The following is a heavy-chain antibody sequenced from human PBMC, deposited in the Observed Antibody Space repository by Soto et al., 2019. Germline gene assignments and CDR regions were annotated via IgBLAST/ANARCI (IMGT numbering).Heavy chain of an antibody. D-gene: IGHD3-10*01. CDR3: APGFGAFDY. CDR2: ISYDGSNK. J-gene: IGHJ4*02. CDR1: GFTFSSYG. Sequence: QVQLVESGGGVVQPGRSLRLSCAASGFTFSSYGMHWVRQAPGKGLEWVAVISYDGSNKYYADSVKGRFTISRDNSKNTLYLQMNSLRAEDTAVYYCAPGFGAFDYWGQGTLVTVSS. V-gene: IGHV3-30*03.